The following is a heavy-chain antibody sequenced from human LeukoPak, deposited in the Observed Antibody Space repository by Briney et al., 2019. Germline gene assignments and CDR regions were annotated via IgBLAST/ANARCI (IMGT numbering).Heavy chain of an antibody. J-gene: IGHJ4*02. CDR3: ARGRGYSYTEGDY. V-gene: IGHV1-69*01. Sequence: SVKVSCKASGGTFSSYAISWVRQAPGQGLEWMGGIIPIFGTANYAQKFQGRVTITADESTSTAYMELRSLRSDDTAVYYCARGRGYSYTEGDYWGQGTLVTVSS. CDR2: IIPIFGTA. D-gene: IGHD5-18*01. CDR1: GGTFSSYA.